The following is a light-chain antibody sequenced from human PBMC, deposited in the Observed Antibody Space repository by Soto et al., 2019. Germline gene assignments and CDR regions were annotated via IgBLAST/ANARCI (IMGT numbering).Light chain of an antibody. J-gene: IGLJ3*02. CDR1: SSNIGSNT. V-gene: IGLV1-44*01. CDR2: SNN. CDR3: ATWDDNLSGPVL. Sequence: QPVLTQPPSASGTPGQRVTISCSGSSSNIGSNTVNWYQQLPGTAPKLLIYSNNHRPSGVPDRFSGSKSGTSASLAISGLQSEDEADYYCATWDDNLSGPVLFGGGTKVTVL.